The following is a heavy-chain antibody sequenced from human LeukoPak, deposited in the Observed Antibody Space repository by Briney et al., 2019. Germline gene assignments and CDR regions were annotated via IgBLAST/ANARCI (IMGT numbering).Heavy chain of an antibody. CDR2: ISYDGSNK. J-gene: IGHJ4*02. CDR1: RFTFSSYT. Sequence: GGSLRLSCAASRFTFSSYTMHLVRQAPGKGLEWVAVISYDGSNKYYADSVKGRFTISRDNSKNTLYLQMNSLRAEDTAVYYCAKDAYCGGDCLFDYWGQGTLVTVSS. D-gene: IGHD2-21*02. CDR3: AKDAYCGGDCLFDY. V-gene: IGHV3-30-3*01.